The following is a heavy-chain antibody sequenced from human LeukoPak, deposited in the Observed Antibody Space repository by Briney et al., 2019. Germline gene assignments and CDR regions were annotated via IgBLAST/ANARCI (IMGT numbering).Heavy chain of an antibody. Sequence: SETLSLSRALSGVSISITNWWSWVRQPPGKGLEWLGEIFHIGRTHYNPSLKSRVTISEDRSRNQFSLQLSSMTAADTAVYYCARVPAFYYGDYWTSPNYFDYWGQGTLVTVSS. D-gene: IGHD4-17*01. J-gene: IGHJ4*02. CDR1: GVSISITNW. CDR2: IFHIGRT. V-gene: IGHV4-4*02. CDR3: ARVPAFYYGDYWTSPNYFDY.